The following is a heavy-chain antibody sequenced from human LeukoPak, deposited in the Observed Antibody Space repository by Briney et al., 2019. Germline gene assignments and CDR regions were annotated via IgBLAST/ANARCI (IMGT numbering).Heavy chain of an antibody. D-gene: IGHD3-22*01. J-gene: IGHJ4*02. CDR3: ARVSRFYYDSSGDFDY. CDR2: ITPNSGAT. V-gene: IGHV1-2*02. Sequence: ASVKVSCKASGGTFSSYAISWVRQAPGQGLEWMGWITPNSGATKYAQKFRGRVSMTRDTSINTAYMELSRLRSDETAIYYCARVSRFYYDSSGDFDYWGQGTLVTVSS. CDR1: GGTFSSYA.